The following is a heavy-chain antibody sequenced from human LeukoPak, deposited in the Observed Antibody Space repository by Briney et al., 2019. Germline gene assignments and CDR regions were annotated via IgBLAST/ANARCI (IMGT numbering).Heavy chain of an antibody. CDR1: GFIFSSYA. D-gene: IGHD1-26*01. J-gene: IGHJ4*02. CDR3: AKGPEWELSLFDY. V-gene: IGHV3-23*01. CDR2: ISGSGGST. Sequence: GGSLRLSCAASGFIFSSYAMSWVRQAPGKGPEWVSAISGSGGSTYYADSVKGRFTISRDNSKNTLYLQMNSLRAEDTAVYYCAKGPEWELSLFDYWGQGTLVTVSS.